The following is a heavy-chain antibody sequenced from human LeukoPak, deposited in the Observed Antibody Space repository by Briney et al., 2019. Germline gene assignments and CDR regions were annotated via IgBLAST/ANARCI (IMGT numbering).Heavy chain of an antibody. D-gene: IGHD3-10*01. V-gene: IGHV3-23*01. Sequence: GGPLRLSCAASGFTFSTYVMTWVRQAPGKGPEWVSAILGSGGGTYYTDSVKGRFTISRDNSKNTLYLQMNSLRAEDTAVYYCATTPGAYYYYHMDVWGQGTTVTVSS. J-gene: IGHJ6*02. CDR2: ILGSGGGT. CDR3: ATTPGAYYYYHMDV. CDR1: GFTFSTYV.